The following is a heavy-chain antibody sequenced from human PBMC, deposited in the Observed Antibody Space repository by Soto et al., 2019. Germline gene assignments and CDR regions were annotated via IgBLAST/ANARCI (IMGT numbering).Heavy chain of an antibody. CDR2: VYYSGTT. Sequence: PSETLSLTCTVSGASINNNDYYWSWICQTPGKGLEWIGYVYYSGTTDYIPSLKSRLSMSIDKSQNQFTLKLNSVTAADTATYYCARMSYFYDKWHFDLWGRGTLVTVSS. CDR1: GASINNNDYY. V-gene: IGHV4-30-4*01. J-gene: IGHJ2*01. CDR3: ARMSYFYDKWHFDL. D-gene: IGHD3-22*01.